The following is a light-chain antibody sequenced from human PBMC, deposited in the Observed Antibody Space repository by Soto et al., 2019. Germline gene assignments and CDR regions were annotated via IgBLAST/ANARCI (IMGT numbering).Light chain of an antibody. CDR2: DAS. CDR1: QSVSSY. J-gene: IGKJ5*01. CDR3: QQRSNWLPIT. Sequence: QSPATLSLSPGERATLSGRASQSVSSYLAWYQQKHGQAPRLLIYDASNRATGIPARFSGSGSGTDFTLTISSLEPEDFAVYYCQQRSNWLPITFGQGTRLEIK. V-gene: IGKV3-11*01.